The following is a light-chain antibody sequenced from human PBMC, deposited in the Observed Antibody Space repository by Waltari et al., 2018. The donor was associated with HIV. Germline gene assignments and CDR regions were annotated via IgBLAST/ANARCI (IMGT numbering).Light chain of an antibody. Sequence: EIVMTQSPLSLTVTPGEPASISCKPSQSLVHTDGRSCLDWYLQKPGQSPQLLTYLGSNRASGVPERFSGSGSGRDFTLKISAVAPEDVGTYYCMQALQTPTFGQGTRVEVK. CDR3: MQALQTPT. J-gene: IGKJ1*01. CDR2: LGS. V-gene: IGKV2-28*01. CDR1: QSLVHTDGRSC.